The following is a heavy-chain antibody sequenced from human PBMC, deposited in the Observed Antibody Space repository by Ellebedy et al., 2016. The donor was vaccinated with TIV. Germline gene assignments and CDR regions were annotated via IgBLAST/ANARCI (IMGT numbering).Heavy chain of an antibody. J-gene: IGHJ4*02. CDR1: GDTSSIYT. CDR2: ITPRFDTA. CDR3: ARVLNGGSGFDY. V-gene: IGHV1-69*13. D-gene: IGHD6-19*01. Sequence: AASVKVSCKASGDTSSIYTISWVRQAPGQGLEWMGGITPRFDTANYAQKFQGRVTITADASARTAYMELRSLRSEDTAVYFCARVLNGGSGFDYWGQGTLVTVSS.